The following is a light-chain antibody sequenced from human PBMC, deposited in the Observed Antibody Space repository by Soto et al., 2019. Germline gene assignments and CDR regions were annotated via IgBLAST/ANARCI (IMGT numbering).Light chain of an antibody. V-gene: IGLV2-14*01. CDR1: SSDVGGYNY. Sequence: QSALAQPASVSGSPAQSITISCTGTSSDVGGYNYVSWYQHHPGKAPKLIIYEVSYRPSGVSNRFSGSKSGNTASLTISGLQADDEADYYCNSYTTSSTYVFGTGTKVTVL. J-gene: IGLJ1*01. CDR3: NSYTTSSTYV. CDR2: EVS.